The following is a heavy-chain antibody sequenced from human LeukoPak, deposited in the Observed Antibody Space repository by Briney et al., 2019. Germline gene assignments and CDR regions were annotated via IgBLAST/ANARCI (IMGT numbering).Heavy chain of an antibody. V-gene: IGHV3-23*01. D-gene: IGHD3-22*01. Sequence: GGSLRLSCAASGFTFSSYAMSWVRQAPGKGLEWVSAISGSGGSTYYADSVKGRFTTSRDNSKNTLYLQMNSLRAEDTAVYYCAKDAYYYDSSGYPYYFDYWGQGTLVTVSS. CDR1: GFTFSSYA. CDR2: ISGSGGST. J-gene: IGHJ4*02. CDR3: AKDAYYYDSSGYPYYFDY.